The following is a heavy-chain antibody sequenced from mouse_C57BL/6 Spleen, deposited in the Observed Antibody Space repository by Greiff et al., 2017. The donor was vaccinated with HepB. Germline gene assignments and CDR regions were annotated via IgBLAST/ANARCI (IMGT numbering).Heavy chain of an antibody. CDR3: AISGSMIRYAMDY. V-gene: IGHV1-55*01. J-gene: IGHJ4*01. CDR2: IYPGSGST. CDR1: GYTLTSYW. D-gene: IGHD2-4*01. Sequence: QVQLQQPGAELVKPGASVKMSCKASGYTLTSYWITWVKQRPGQGLEWIGDIYPGSGSTNYNEKFKSKATLTVDTSSSTAYMQLSSLTSEDSAVYYCAISGSMIRYAMDYWGQGTSVTVSS.